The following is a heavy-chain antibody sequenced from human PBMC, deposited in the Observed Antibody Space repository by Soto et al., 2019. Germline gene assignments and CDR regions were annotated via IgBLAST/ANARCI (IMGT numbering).Heavy chain of an antibody. CDR2: IAYDGSNA. Sequence: GGSLRLSCAASGFTFSSYAMNWVRQAPGKGLEWVSLIAYDGSNAFYRDSVKGRFTISRDNSKNTLYLHMNSLRSEDTGVYYCARGDREDILVVVGARPGEYGIDIWGQGTTVTVSS. D-gene: IGHD2-15*01. J-gene: IGHJ6*02. CDR1: GFTFSSYA. CDR3: ARGDREDILVVVGARPGEYGIDI. V-gene: IGHV3-30*03.